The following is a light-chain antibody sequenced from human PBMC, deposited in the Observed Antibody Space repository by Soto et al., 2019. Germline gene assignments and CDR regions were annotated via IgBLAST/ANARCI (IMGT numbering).Light chain of an antibody. J-gene: IGKJ1*01. V-gene: IGKV3D-15*01. CDR1: QNINTN. CDR2: RTA. Sequence: EIVLTQSPATLSVFPGDRATLSCRANQNINTNLAWYQQRPGQAPRLLIYRTATRAAGIPARFSASGSGTDFTLTISDVQSEDFALYYCQKCNSWARTFGQGTKVDI. CDR3: QKCNSWART.